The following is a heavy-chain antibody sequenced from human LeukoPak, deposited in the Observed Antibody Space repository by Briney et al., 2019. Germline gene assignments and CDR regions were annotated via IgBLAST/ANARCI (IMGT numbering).Heavy chain of an antibody. CDR2: VGHSGTT. Sequence: GSLRLSCAASGFTFSSYAMSWVRQPPGQGLEWIGEVGHSGTTNYNPSLKSRVTISVDTSKNQFSLKLTSVTAADTAVYYCARELISSRAAFDTWGQGTVVTVSS. V-gene: IGHV4-34*08. J-gene: IGHJ3*02. D-gene: IGHD3-10*01. CDR1: GFTFSSYA. CDR3: ARELISSRAAFDT.